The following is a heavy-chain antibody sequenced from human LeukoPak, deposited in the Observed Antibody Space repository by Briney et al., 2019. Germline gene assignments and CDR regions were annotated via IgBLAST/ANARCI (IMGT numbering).Heavy chain of an antibody. CDR1: GGSISSDY. D-gene: IGHD2-2*01. CDR3: ARPDVVVITAATYYYGMGV. CDR2: IYYSGST. V-gene: IGHV4-59*08. J-gene: IGHJ6*02. Sequence: PSETLSLTCTVSGGSISSDYWNWIRQPPGKGLEWIGYIYYSGSTNYNPSLKSRVTISVDTSKNQFSLKLSSVTAADTAVYYCARPDVVVITAATYYYGMGVWGQGTTVTVSS.